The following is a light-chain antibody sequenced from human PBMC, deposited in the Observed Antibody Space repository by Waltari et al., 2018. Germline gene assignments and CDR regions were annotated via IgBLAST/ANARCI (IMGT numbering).Light chain of an antibody. V-gene: IGKV1-39*01. J-gene: IGKJ4*01. CDR2: ASS. CDR1: QSISNY. Sequence: DIQMTQSPSSLSASVGDRVTITCRASQSISNYLSWYQQKPGKAPKFLIYASSSLQSGVPSRFSGSGSGTDFTLTISSLQPEDFATYYCQQSYSALALTFGGGTKVEVK. CDR3: QQSYSALALT.